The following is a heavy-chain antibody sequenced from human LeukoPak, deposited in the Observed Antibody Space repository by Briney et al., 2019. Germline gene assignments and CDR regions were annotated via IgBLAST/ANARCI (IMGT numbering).Heavy chain of an antibody. CDR3: AREVVYCSSTSCPQDY. Sequence: ASVKVSCKVSGYTLTELSMHWVRQAPGKGLEWMGGFDPEDGETIYAQKFQGRVTMTEDTSTDTAYMELSSLRSEDTAVYYCAREVVYCSSTSCPQDYWGQGTLVTVSS. CDR2: FDPEDGET. J-gene: IGHJ4*02. CDR1: GYTLTELS. D-gene: IGHD2-2*01. V-gene: IGHV1-24*01.